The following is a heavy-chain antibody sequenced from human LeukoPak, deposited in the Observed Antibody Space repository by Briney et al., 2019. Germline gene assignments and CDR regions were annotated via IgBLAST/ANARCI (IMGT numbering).Heavy chain of an antibody. CDR3: ARSDSSGYYPNLLDY. CDR2: IYYSGST. J-gene: IGHJ4*02. CDR1: GGSISSSSYY. Sequence: PSETLSLTCTVSGGSISSSSYYWGWIRQPPGKGLEWIGSIYYSGSTNYNPSLKSRVTISVDTSKNQFSLKLSSVTAADTAVYYCARSDSSGYYPNLLDYWGQGTLVTVSS. D-gene: IGHD3-22*01. V-gene: IGHV4-39*07.